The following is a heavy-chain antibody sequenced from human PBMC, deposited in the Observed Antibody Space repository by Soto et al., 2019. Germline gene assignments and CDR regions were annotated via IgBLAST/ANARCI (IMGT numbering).Heavy chain of an antibody. Sequence: PGETLKISCKGSGYSFTSYWIGWVRQMPGKGLEWMGIIYPGDSDTRYSPSFQGQVTISADKSISTAYLQWSSLKASDTAMYYCARIAQAFEYSKSLHYFDYWGQGTMVTVSS. J-gene: IGHJ4*02. CDR1: GYSFTSYW. D-gene: IGHD6-6*01. CDR3: ARIAQAFEYSKSLHYFDY. CDR2: IYPGDSDT. V-gene: IGHV5-51*01.